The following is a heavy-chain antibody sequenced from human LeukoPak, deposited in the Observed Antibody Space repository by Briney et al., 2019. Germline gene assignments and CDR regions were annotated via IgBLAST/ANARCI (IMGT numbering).Heavy chain of an antibody. CDR1: GGAISSYY. D-gene: IGHD3-10*01. CDR2: IYYSGST. CDR3: AREQPMVRGDNWFDP. V-gene: IGHV4-59*01. Sequence: PSETLSLTCTVYGGAISSYYWSWIRQPPGKGLEWIGYIYYSGSTNYNPSLKSRVTISVDTSKNQFSLKLSSVTAADTAVYYCAREQPMVRGDNWFDPWGQGTLVTVSS. J-gene: IGHJ5*02.